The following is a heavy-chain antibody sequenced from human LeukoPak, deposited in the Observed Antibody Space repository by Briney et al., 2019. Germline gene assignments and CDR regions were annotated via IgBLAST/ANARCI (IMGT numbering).Heavy chain of an antibody. J-gene: IGHJ4*02. V-gene: IGHV1-18*01. CDR3: AIDLMITFGGVIVSPNFDY. CDR2: ISAYNGDT. Sequence: ASVKVSCKASGYTFTTYDINWVRQAPGQGLEWMGWISAYNGDTNYAQKLQGRVTMTTDTSTSTAYMELRSLRSDDTALYYCAIDLMITFGGVIVSPNFDYWGQGALVTVSS. D-gene: IGHD3-16*02. CDR1: GYTFTTYD.